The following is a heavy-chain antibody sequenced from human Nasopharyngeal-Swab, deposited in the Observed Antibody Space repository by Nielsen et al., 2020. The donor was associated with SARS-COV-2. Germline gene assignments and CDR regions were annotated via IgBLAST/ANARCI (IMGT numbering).Heavy chain of an antibody. CDR2: ITDSGDST. CDR1: GFTFSIYA. V-gene: IGHV3-23*01. CDR3: AKDQGYSYGAPDS. Sequence: GESLKISCAASGFTFSIYAMTWVRQAPGKGLEWVSVITDSGDSTYYADSVKGRFTISRDNSKNTLYLQMNSLRADGTALYYRAKDQGYSYGAPDSWGQGTLVTVSS. D-gene: IGHD5-18*01. J-gene: IGHJ4*02.